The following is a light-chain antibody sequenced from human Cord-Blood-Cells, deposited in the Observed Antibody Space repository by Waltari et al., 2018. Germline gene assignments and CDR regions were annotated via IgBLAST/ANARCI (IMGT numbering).Light chain of an antibody. CDR1: SSDVSGFNY. CDR3: CSYAGSYTWV. CDR2: DVS. J-gene: IGLJ3*02. Sequence: QSALTQPRSVSGSPGQSVTIPCTGTSSDVSGFNYVSWYQQHPGKAPKLMIYDVSKRPSGVPDRFSGSKSGNTASLTISGLQAEDEADYYCCSYAGSYTWVFGGGTKLTVL. V-gene: IGLV2-11*01.